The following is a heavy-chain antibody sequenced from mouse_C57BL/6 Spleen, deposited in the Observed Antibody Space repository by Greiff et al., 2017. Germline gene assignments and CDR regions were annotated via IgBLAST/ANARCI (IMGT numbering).Heavy chain of an antibody. Sequence: EVKLVESGGGLVKPGGSLKLSCAASGFTFSDYGMHWVRQAPEKGLEWVAYIRSGSSTISYADTVKGRFTISRDNAKNTLFLQMTSLRSEDTAMYYCARGSNPAWCAYWGQGTLVTVSA. CDR1: GFTFSDYG. CDR2: IRSGSSTI. J-gene: IGHJ3*01. D-gene: IGHD1-1*01. CDR3: ARGSNPAWCAY. V-gene: IGHV5-17*01.